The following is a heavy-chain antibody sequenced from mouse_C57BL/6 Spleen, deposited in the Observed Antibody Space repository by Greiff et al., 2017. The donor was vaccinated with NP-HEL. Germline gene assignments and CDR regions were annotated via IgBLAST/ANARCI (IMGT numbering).Heavy chain of an antibody. CDR1: GYTFTSYW. J-gene: IGHJ3*01. D-gene: IGHD1-1*01. Sequence: QVQLQQSGAELVMPGASVKLSCKASGYTFTSYWMHWVKQRPGQGLEWIGEIDPSDSYTNYNQKFKGKSTLTVDKSSSTAYMQLSSLTSEDSAVYYCARVDGSSSWFAYWGQGTLVTVSA. CDR3: ARVDGSSSWFAY. V-gene: IGHV1-69*01. CDR2: IDPSDSYT.